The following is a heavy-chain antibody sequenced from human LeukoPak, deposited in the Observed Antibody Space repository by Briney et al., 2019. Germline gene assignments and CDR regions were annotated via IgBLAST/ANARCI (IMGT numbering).Heavy chain of an antibody. D-gene: IGHD3-16*01. J-gene: IGHJ4*02. V-gene: IGHV1-2*02. CDR1: RYTFTDYY. CDR2: MNPNSGGT. CDR3: ARDNYNWGNDY. Sequence: GASVKVSCKASRYTFTDYYMHRARQAPGQGLEWMGWMNPNSGGTNYAQKFQGRVTMTRDTSISTAYMELSRLRSDDTAVYYCARDNYNWGNDYWGQGTLVTVSS.